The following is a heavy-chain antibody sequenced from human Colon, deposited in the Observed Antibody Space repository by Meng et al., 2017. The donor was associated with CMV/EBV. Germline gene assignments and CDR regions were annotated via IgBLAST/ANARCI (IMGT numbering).Heavy chain of an antibody. CDR2: ISYDGSNK. CDR3: ARDNGRYGDYGYYYYYGMDV. J-gene: IGHJ6*02. CDR1: GFTFSSYA. V-gene: IGHV3-30-3*01. Sequence: GGSLRLSCAASGFTFSSYAMHWVRQAPGKGLEWVAVISYDGSNKYYADSVKVRFTISRDNSKNTLYLQMNSLRAEDTAVYYCARDNGRYGDYGYYYYYGMDVWGQGTTVTVSS. D-gene: IGHD4-17*01.